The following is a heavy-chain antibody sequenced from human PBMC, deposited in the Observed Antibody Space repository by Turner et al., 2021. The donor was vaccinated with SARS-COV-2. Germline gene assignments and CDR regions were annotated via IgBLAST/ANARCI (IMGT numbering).Heavy chain of an antibody. J-gene: IGHJ4*02. Sequence: QVQRVQSGAGVKKPGASVKVSCKASGYTYTSDYMHGVRQAPGQGVWWMGITNPSGGSTSYEQKFQGIVTMTRDTSTSTFYMELSSLRSEDTAFYYCASADDSSGYPFDCWGQGTLVTVSS. CDR1: GYTYTSDY. V-gene: IGHV1-46*01. CDR3: ASADDSSGYPFDC. D-gene: IGHD3-22*01. CDR2: TNPSGGST.